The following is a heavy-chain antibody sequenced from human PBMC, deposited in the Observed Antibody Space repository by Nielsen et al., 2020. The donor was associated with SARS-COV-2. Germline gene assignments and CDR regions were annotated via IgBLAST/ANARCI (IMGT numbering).Heavy chain of an antibody. CDR1: GGPISSGSYY. CDR2: IYYSGST. J-gene: IGHJ3*02. V-gene: IGHV4-31*03. D-gene: IGHD1-26*01. Sequence: SDTLSPTCTVSGGPISSGSYYWSWIRQHPGKGLEWIGYIYYSGSTYYHPSLKSRVTISVDTSKNQFSLKLSSVTAADTAVYYCARERWEPNAFDIWGQGTMVTVSS. CDR3: ARERWEPNAFDI.